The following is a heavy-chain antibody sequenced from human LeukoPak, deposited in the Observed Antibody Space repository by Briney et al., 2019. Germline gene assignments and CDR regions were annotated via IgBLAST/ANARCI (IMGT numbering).Heavy chain of an antibody. CDR2: TYYRSKWYN. D-gene: IGHD6-13*01. Sequence: SQTLSLTCAISGYSVSSDTAAWNWIRHSPSRGLEWLGRTYYRSKWYNDYAVSLKSRIAINPDTSKNQFSLQLNSVTPEDTAVYYCARGPQLVGYYYIDVWGKGTTVTVSS. CDR3: ARGPQLVGYYYIDV. J-gene: IGHJ6*03. CDR1: GYSVSSDTAA. V-gene: IGHV6-1*01.